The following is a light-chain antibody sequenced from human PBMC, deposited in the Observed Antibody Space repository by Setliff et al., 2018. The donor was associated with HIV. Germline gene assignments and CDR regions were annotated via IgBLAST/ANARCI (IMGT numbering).Light chain of an antibody. CDR3: CSYAGSDIFVV. CDR2: EVS. V-gene: IGLV2-23*02. CDR1: TSDIGTYNR. Sequence: QSVLTQPPSVSGSPGQSIIISCTGTTSDIGTYNRVSWYQQHPGTAPKLLIYEVSKRPSGVSNRFSGSKSGNTASLAISGLQADDEADYYCCSYAGSDIFVVFGTGTKDTVL. J-gene: IGLJ1*01.